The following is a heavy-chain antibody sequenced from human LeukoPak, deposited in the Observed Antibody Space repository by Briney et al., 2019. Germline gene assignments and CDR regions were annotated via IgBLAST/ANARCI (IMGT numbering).Heavy chain of an antibody. J-gene: IGHJ4*02. CDR3: AREYSSSWYYFDY. V-gene: IGHV3-53*01. CDR2: IYSGGST. CDR1: GFTVSSNY. D-gene: IGHD6-13*01. Sequence: GGSLRLSCAASGFTVSSNYMSWVRQAPGKGLEWVSVIYSGGSTYYADSVKGRFTISRDNSKSTLYLQMNSLRAEDTAVYYCAREYSSSWYYFDYWGQGTLVTVSS.